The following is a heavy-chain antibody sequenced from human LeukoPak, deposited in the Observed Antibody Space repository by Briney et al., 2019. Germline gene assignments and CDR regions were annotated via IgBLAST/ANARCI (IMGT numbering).Heavy chain of an antibody. Sequence: SVKVSCKASGGTFSSYAISWVRQAPGQGLEWMGGIIPIFGTANYAQKFQGRVTIITDESTSTAYMELSSLRSEDTAVYYCASSGLFAATDAYYYYYYMDVWGKGTTVTVSS. CDR2: IIPIFGTA. CDR3: ASSGLFAATDAYYYYYYMDV. D-gene: IGHD2-15*01. J-gene: IGHJ6*03. CDR1: GGTFSSYA. V-gene: IGHV1-69*05.